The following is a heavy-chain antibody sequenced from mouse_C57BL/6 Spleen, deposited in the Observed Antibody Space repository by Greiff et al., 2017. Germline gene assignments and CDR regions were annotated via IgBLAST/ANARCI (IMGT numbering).Heavy chain of an antibody. D-gene: IGHD2-4*01. CDR2: IYPGDGDT. V-gene: IGHV1-82*01. CDR3: ARGGLRPFDY. CDR1: GYAFSSSW. Sequence: QVQLQQSGPELVKPGASVKISCKASGYAFSSSWMNWVKQRPGKGLEWIGRIYPGDGDTNYNGKFKGKATLTADKSSSTAYMQLSSLTSEDSAVXFCARGGLRPFDYWGQGTTLTVSS. J-gene: IGHJ2*01.